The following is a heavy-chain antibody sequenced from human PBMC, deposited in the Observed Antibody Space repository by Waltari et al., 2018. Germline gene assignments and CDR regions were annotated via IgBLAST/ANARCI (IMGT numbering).Heavy chain of an antibody. D-gene: IGHD3-10*01. V-gene: IGHV1-69*01. CDR3: AREDYGSGSPYYGMDV. Sequence: QVQLVQSGAEVKKPGSSVKVSCKASGGTFSSYAISWVRQAPGQGLEWMGGIIPIVGTANYAQRFQGRVTITADESTSTAYMELSSLRSEDTAVYYCAREDYGSGSPYYGMDVWGQGTTVTVSS. CDR2: IIPIVGTA. CDR1: GGTFSSYA. J-gene: IGHJ6*02.